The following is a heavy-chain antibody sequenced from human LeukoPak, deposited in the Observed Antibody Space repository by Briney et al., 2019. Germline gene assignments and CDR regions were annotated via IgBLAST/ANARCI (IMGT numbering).Heavy chain of an antibody. CDR2: IYSGGST. CDR3: ASTRITMIVVSYAFDI. Sequence: GGSLRLSCAASGFTVSSNYMSWVRQAPGKGLEWVSVIYSGGSTYYADSVKGRFTISRDNSKNTLYLQMNSLRAEDTAVYYCASTRITMIVVSYAFDIWGQGTMVTVSS. J-gene: IGHJ3*02. V-gene: IGHV3-66*01. D-gene: IGHD3-22*01. CDR1: GFTVSSNY.